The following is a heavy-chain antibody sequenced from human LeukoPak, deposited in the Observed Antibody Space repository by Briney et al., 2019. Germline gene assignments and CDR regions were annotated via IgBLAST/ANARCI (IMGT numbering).Heavy chain of an antibody. CDR2: IGTYNGNT. J-gene: IGHJ4*02. CDR1: GYTFRNYG. CDR3: ARGRLKRVPFTKVAGALDY. Sequence: ASVKVSCKASGYTFRNYGITWVRQAPGQGLEWMASIGTYNGNTDYAQKFQGRVIMSADTSTTTAQMELRSLRSDDTAVYYCARGRLKRVPFTKVAGALDYWGQGTRVTVSS. D-gene: IGHD6-19*01. V-gene: IGHV1-18*01.